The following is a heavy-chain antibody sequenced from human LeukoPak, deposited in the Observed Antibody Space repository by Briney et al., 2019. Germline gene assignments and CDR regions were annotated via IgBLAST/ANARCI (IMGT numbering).Heavy chain of an antibody. CDR2: INPNSGGT. CDR3: ARVPPYRYSYGPFDY. V-gene: IGHV1-2*06. J-gene: IGHJ4*02. CDR1: GYTFTGYY. D-gene: IGHD5-18*01. Sequence: ASVKVSCKASGYTFTGYYMHWVRQAPGQGLEWMGRINPNSGGTNCAQKFQGRVTMTRDTSISTAYMELSRLRSDDTAVYYCARVPPYRYSYGPFDYWGQGTLVTVSS.